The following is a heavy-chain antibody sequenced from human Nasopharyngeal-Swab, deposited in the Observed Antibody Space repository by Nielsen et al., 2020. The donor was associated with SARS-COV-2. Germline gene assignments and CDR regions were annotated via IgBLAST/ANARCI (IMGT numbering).Heavy chain of an antibody. CDR3: ARSSPRLIAAAGPFDY. D-gene: IGHD6-13*01. J-gene: IGHJ4*02. Sequence: GESLKISCAASGFTFSCYEMNWVRQAPGKGPEWVSYISSSGSTIYYADSVKGRFTISRDNAKNSLYLQMNSLRAEDTAVYYCARSSPRLIAAAGPFDYWGQGTLVTVSS. V-gene: IGHV3-48*03. CDR2: ISSSGSTI. CDR1: GFTFSCYE.